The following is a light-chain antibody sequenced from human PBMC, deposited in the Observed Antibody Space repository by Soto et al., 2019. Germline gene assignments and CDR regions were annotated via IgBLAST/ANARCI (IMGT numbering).Light chain of an antibody. Sequence: EIVMTQSPATLSVSPGERATLSCRASQSVSSSLAWYQQKPGQAPRLLIYDASTRATGIPARFSGSGSGTEFTLTISSLQSEDFAVYYCQQYTNWRTFGQGTKVDI. CDR1: QSVSSS. V-gene: IGKV3-15*01. CDR2: DAS. J-gene: IGKJ1*01. CDR3: QQYTNWRT.